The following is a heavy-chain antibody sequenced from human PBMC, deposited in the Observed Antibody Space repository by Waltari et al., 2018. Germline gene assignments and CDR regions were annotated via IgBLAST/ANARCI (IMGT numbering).Heavy chain of an antibody. CDR3: TADLPGGLSDYFDY. J-gene: IGHJ4*02. CDR1: GLTFIAAW. V-gene: IGHV3-15*01. Sequence: EVQLVESGGGLVKPGGSLRLSCTASGLTFIAAWMSWVRQAPGKGLEWVGRVKSERAGGTTDYAAPVKGRFTISRDRSKNTLYLEMNSLTVEDTAVYYCTADLPGGLSDYFDYWGQGTLVTVSS. CDR2: VKSERAGGTT. D-gene: IGHD3-16*01.